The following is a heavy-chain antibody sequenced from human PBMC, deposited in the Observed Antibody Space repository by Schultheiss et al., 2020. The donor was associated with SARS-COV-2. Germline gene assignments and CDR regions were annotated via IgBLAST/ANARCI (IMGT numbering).Heavy chain of an antibody. D-gene: IGHD3-10*01. Sequence: GGSLRLSCAASGFTFSSYEMNWVRQAPGKGLEWVAVIWYDGSNKYYADSVKGRFTTSRDNAKNSLYLQMNSLRAEDTAVYYCAVLGSEDYWGQGTLVTVSS. CDR1: GFTFSSYE. J-gene: IGHJ4*02. V-gene: IGHV3-33*03. CDR2: IWYDGSNK. CDR3: AVLGSEDY.